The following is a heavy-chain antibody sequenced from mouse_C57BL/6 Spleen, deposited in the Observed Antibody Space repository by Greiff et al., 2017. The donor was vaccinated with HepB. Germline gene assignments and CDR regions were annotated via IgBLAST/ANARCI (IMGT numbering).Heavy chain of an antibody. D-gene: IGHD1-1*01. CDR3: ARMVSITTVAYFDY. V-gene: IGHV1-20*01. CDR2: INPYNGDT. CDR1: GYSFTGYF. J-gene: IGHJ2*01. Sequence: EVKLQESGPELVKPGDSVKISCKASGYSFTGYFMNWVMQSHGKSLEWIGRINPYNGDTFYNQKFKGKATLTVDKSSSTAHMELRSLTSEDSAVYYCARMVSITTVAYFDYWGQGTTLTVSS.